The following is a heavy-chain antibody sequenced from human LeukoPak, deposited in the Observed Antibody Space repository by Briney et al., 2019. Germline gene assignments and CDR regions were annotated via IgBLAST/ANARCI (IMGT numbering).Heavy chain of an antibody. CDR2: IKPNSGGT. D-gene: IGHD4-17*01. V-gene: IGHV1-2*02. CDR1: GYTFTGYY. Sequence: ASVKVSCKASGYTFTGYYMHWVRQAPGQGLEWMGWIKPNSGGTNYAQKFQGRVTMTRDTSISTAYMELSRLRSDDTAVYYCARVHRGDYAKNCDYWGQGTLVTVSS. J-gene: IGHJ4*02. CDR3: ARVHRGDYAKNCDY.